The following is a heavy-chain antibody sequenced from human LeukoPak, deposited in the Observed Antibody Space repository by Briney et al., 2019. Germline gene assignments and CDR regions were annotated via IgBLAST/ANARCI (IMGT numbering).Heavy chain of an antibody. CDR3: ARDVALDYYYYMDV. CDR2: IKQDGSEK. V-gene: IGHV3-7*01. J-gene: IGHJ6*03. Sequence: PGGSLRLSCVASGFTFSSYWMSWVRQAPGKGLEWVANIKQDGSEKYYVDSVKGRFTISRDNAKNSLYLQMNSLRAEDTAVYYCARDVALDYYYYMDVWGKGTTVTVSS. CDR1: GFTFSSYW. D-gene: IGHD2-15*01.